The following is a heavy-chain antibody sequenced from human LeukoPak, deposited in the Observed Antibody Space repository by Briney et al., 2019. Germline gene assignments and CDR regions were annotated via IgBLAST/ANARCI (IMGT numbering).Heavy chain of an antibody. D-gene: IGHD4-23*01. CDR2: IVGSADST. V-gene: IGHV3-23*01. CDR1: GFTFSSYG. CDR3: AGGELPNWFDP. Sequence: GSLRLSCAASGFTFSSYGMHWVRQAPGKGLEWVSTIVGSADSTYYADSVKGRFTISRDNSKNTLYLQMNSLRAEDTAVYYCAGGELPNWFDPWGQGTLVTVSS. J-gene: IGHJ5*02.